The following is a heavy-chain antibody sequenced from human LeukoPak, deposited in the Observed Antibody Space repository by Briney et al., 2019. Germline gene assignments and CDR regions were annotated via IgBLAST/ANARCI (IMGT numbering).Heavy chain of an antibody. D-gene: IGHD6-13*01. V-gene: IGHV1-18*01. CDR2: ISAYNGNT. Sequence: GASVKVSCKASGYTLTSYGISWVRQAPGQGLEWMGWISAYNGNTNYAQKLQGRVTMTTDTSTSTAYMELRSLRSDDTAVYYCAYHSSSWYGGAFDIWGQGTMVTVSS. J-gene: IGHJ3*02. CDR1: GYTLTSYG. CDR3: AYHSSSWYGGAFDI.